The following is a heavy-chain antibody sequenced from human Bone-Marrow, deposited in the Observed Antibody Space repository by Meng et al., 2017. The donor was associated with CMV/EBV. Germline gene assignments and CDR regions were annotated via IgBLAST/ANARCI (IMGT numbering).Heavy chain of an antibody. V-gene: IGHV3-30*04. D-gene: IGHD6-6*01. CDR2: TSSDGNNK. J-gene: IGHJ4*02. CDR1: GFTFSRYA. CDR3: ARHNDYSSSSAFDY. Sequence: GESLKISCAASGFTFSRYALHWVRQAPGKGLEWVAGTSSDGNNKFYADSVKGRFTISRDNSRSTLYLEVNSLRAEDTAVYYCARHNDYSSSSAFDYWGQGTLVTVSS.